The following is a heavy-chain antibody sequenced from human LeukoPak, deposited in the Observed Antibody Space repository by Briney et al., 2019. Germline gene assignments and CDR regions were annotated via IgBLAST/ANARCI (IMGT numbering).Heavy chain of an antibody. CDR3: ARDAAVLFDY. CDR1: GFTFSTFW. J-gene: IGHJ4*02. V-gene: IGHV3-7*01. CDR2: IKEHGGET. Sequence: GGSLRLSCAVSGFTFSTFWMSWVRQAPGKGLEWVANIKEHGGETYYLDSVRGRFTISRDNAKNSLYLQMNSLRAEDTAVYYCARDAAVLFDYWGQGTLVTVSS. D-gene: IGHD6-19*01.